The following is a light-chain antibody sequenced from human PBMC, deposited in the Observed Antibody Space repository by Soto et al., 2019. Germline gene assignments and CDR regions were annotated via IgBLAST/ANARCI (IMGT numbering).Light chain of an antibody. V-gene: IGKV3-15*01. CDR3: QQYNTWPLIT. CDR2: GAS. J-gene: IGKJ5*01. CDR1: QSVSSN. Sequence: EIVLTQSPATLSVSPGERATLSCRASQSVSSNLAWYQQIPGRAPRLLIYGASTRASGIPARFSASGSGTEFTLSISSLQSEDSAVYYCQQYNTWPLITFGPGTRLEIK.